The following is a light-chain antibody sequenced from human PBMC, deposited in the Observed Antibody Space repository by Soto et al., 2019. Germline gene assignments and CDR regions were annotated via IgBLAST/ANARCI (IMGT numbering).Light chain of an antibody. CDR3: QQYNNWPWT. CDR2: GAS. CDR1: QSVSSS. V-gene: IGKV3-15*01. J-gene: IGKJ1*01. Sequence: EIVFTQSPATLSLSPGERATLSCRASQSVSSSLAWYQQKPGQAPRLLIYGASTRATSFPARFSGSGSGTDFTLTISSLQSEDFAVYYCQQYNNWPWTFGQGTKVDIK.